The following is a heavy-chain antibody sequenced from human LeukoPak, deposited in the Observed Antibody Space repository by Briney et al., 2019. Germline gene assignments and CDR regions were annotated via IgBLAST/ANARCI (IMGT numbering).Heavy chain of an antibody. CDR2: INPNSGGT. CDR3: ARGSYSTSPHFDY. J-gene: IGHJ4*02. Sequence: GASVKVSCKASGYSFTGYYMHWVRQAPGQGLEWMGWINPNSGGTHYAQKFQGRVTMTRDTSISTAYMELSSLRSDDTAIYYCARGSYSTSPHFDYWGQGTLVTVSS. V-gene: IGHV1-2*02. CDR1: GYSFTGYY. D-gene: IGHD6-6*01.